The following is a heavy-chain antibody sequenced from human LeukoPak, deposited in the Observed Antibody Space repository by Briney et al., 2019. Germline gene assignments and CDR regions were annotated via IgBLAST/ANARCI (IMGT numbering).Heavy chain of an antibody. Sequence: GGSLRLSYAASGFTFSDYYMSWIRQAPGKGLEWVSYISSSGSTIYYADSVKGRFTISRDNAKNSLYLQMNSLRAEDTAVYYCARRLETDYYFDYWGQGTLVTVSS. CDR1: GFTFSDYY. CDR3: ARRLETDYYFDY. J-gene: IGHJ4*02. V-gene: IGHV3-11*04. D-gene: IGHD5-24*01. CDR2: ISSSGSTI.